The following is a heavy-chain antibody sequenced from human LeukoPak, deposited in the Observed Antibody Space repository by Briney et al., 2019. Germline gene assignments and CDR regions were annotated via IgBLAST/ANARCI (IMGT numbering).Heavy chain of an antibody. Sequence: GGSLRLSCAASGFTYSPYWMTWVRQGPGKGLEWVANIKQDGSEKYYVDSVKGRFTISRDNAKNTLYLQMNSLRAEDTAVYYCARARFPAFDIWGQGTVVTVSS. J-gene: IGHJ3*02. V-gene: IGHV3-7*01. CDR3: ARARFPAFDI. CDR2: IKQDGSEK. CDR1: GFTYSPYW. D-gene: IGHD3-10*01.